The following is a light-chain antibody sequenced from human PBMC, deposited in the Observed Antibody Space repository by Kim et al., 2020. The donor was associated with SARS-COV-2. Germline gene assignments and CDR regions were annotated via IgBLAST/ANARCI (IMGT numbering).Light chain of an antibody. V-gene: IGLV2-23*01. CDR2: EAS. CDR1: SSDIRSYNS. J-gene: IGLJ1*01. CDR3: WSYARSATYV. Sequence: GPSIPVACTGTSSDIRSYNSVSWYQQHPGRAPKLILYEASKRPSGVSNRFSGSTSGNTASLSISGLQPEDEADYYCWSYARSATYVSGTGTKVTVL.